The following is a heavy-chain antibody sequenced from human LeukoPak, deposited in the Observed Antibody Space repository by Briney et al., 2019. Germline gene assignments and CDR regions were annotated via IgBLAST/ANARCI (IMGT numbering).Heavy chain of an antibody. V-gene: IGHV4-39*01. J-gene: IGHJ4*02. Sequence: KPGRSLRLSCTASGFTFGDYDMSWVRQAPGRGLEWVGSSYYSGSTYYNPSLKSRVTVSEDTSKNQFSLKLSSVTAADTAVYYCASHYHDSSGGFGYWGQGTLVSVSS. D-gene: IGHD3-22*01. CDR2: SYYSGST. CDR3: ASHYHDSSGGFGY. CDR1: GFTFGDYD.